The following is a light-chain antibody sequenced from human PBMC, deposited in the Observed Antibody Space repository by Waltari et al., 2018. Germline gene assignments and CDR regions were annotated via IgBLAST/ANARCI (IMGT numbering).Light chain of an antibody. Sequence: EIVLTQSPGTLSLSPGERATLSCRASQSVSSSYLAWYQQKPGQAPRLLIYGASSRATCIPDRFSGSGSGTDFTLTISRLEPEDFAVYYCQQYGSSPLYTFGQGTKLEI. J-gene: IGKJ2*01. CDR2: GAS. V-gene: IGKV3-20*01. CDR3: QQYGSSPLYT. CDR1: QSVSSSY.